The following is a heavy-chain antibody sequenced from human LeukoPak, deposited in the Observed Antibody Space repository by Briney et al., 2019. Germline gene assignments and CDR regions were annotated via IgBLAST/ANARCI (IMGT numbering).Heavy chain of an antibody. CDR3: ARAYYYGSGSYYNADY. CDR1: GGTFSSYA. J-gene: IGHJ4*02. CDR2: IIPILGIA. D-gene: IGHD3-10*01. Sequence: SVKVSCKASGGTFSSYAISWVRQAPGQGLEWLGRIIPILGIANYAQKFQGRVTITADKSTSTAYMELSSLRSEDTAVYYCARAYYYGSGSYYNADYWGQGTLVTVSS. V-gene: IGHV1-69*04.